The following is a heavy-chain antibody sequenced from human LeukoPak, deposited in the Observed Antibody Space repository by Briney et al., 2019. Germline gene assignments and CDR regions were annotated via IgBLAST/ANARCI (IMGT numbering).Heavy chain of an antibody. V-gene: IGHV3-23*01. CDR1: RFTFSSYA. D-gene: IGHD4-23*01. CDR3: VKGPLPHYGGNGDAFDI. J-gene: IGHJ3*02. Sequence: GGSLRLSCAASRFTFSSYAMSWVRQAPGKGLEWVSAISGSGGRTYYADSVKGRFTISRDNSKNTLYLQMSSLRAEDTAVYYCVKGPLPHYGGNGDAFDIWGQGTMVTVSS. CDR2: ISGSGGRT.